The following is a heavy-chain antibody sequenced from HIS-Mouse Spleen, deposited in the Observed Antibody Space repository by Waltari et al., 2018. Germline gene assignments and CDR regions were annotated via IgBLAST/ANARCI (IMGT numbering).Heavy chain of an antibody. V-gene: IGHV3-7*01. D-gene: IGHD6-19*01. J-gene: IGHJ3*02. Sequence: EVQLVESGGGLVQPGGSLRLSCAASGFTFSSYWMSWFRQAPGKGLEWVANIKQDGSEKYYVDSVKGRFTISRDNAKNSLYLQMNSLRAEDTAVYYCARDLIAVAGTRDAFDIWGQGTMVTVSS. CDR2: IKQDGSEK. CDR1: GFTFSSYW. CDR3: ARDLIAVAGTRDAFDI.